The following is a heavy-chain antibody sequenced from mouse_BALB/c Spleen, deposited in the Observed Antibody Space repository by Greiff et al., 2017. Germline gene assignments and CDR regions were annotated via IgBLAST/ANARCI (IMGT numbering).Heavy chain of an antibody. CDR3: ARGANYYGSSHGWYFDV. CDR1: GYAFSSSW. CDR2: IYPGDGDT. J-gene: IGHJ1*01. V-gene: IGHV1-82*01. Sequence: VQLQESGPELVKPGASVKISCKASGYAFSSSWMNWVKQRPGQGLEWIGRIYPGDGDTNYNGKFKGKATLTADKSSSTAYMQLSSLTSVDSAVYFCARGANYYGSSHGWYFDVWGAGTTVTVSS. D-gene: IGHD1-1*01.